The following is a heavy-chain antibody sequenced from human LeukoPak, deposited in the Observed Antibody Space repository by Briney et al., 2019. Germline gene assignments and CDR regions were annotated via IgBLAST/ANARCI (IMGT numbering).Heavy chain of an antibody. V-gene: IGHV3-9*01. CDR2: ISWNSGSI. CDR1: GFTFDDYA. J-gene: IGHJ4*02. D-gene: IGHD3-10*01. Sequence: PGGSLRLSCAASGFTFDDYAMHWVRQAPGKGLEWVSGISWNSGSIGYADSVKGRFTISRDNAKNSVYLQMNSLRAEDTAVYYCVRDPVGNYGSGTYPPSWGQGTLVTVSS. CDR3: VRDPVGNYGSGTYPPS.